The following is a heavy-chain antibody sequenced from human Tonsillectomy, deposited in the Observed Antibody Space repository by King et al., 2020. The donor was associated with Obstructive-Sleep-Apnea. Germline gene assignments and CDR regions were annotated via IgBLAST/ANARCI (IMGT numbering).Heavy chain of an antibody. J-gene: IGHJ6*02. Sequence: QLVQSGAEVKKPGSSVKVSCKASGGTFSSYAISWVRQAPGQGLEWMGGIIPIFGTANYAQKFQGRVTITADESTSTAYMELSSLRSEDTAVYYCARDRCSSTSCAPYYYGMDVWGQGTTVTVSS. V-gene: IGHV1-69*12. D-gene: IGHD2-2*01. CDR1: GGTFSSYA. CDR2: IIPIFGTA. CDR3: ARDRCSSTSCAPYYYGMDV.